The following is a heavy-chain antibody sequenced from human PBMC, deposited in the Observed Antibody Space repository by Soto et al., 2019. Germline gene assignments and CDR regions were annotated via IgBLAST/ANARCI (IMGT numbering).Heavy chain of an antibody. V-gene: IGHV3-30*18. CDR1: GFTFSSYG. CDR3: AKDFSTHAPGPGYHFDY. J-gene: IGHJ4*02. CDR2: ISCDGSNK. D-gene: IGHD1-1*01. Sequence: QVQLVESGGGVVQPGRSLRLSCAASGFTFSSYGMHWVRQAPGKGLEWVAVISCDGSNKYYADSVKGRFTISRDNSKNTLYLQMDSLSAEDTAVYYCAKDFSTHAPGPGYHFDYWGQGNLVTVSS.